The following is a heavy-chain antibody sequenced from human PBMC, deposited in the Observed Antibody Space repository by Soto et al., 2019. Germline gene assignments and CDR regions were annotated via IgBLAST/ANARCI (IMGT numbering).Heavy chain of an antibody. CDR2: INTADAGT. D-gene: IGHD6-13*01. J-gene: IGHJ4*02. CDR3: ARGLSSSWYSTDFDY. CDR1: GVIFTDYA. V-gene: IGHV3-23*01. Sequence: PGGSLRLSCAASGVIFTDYAMSWVRQAPGKGLEWVSSINTADAGTNYADSVKGRFTISRDNAKNSLYLQMNSLRDEDTAVYYCARGLSSSWYSTDFDYWGQGTLVTVSS.